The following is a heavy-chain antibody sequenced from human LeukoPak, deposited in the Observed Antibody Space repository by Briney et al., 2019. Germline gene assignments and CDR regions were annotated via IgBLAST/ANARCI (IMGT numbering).Heavy chain of an antibody. CDR1: GFTFSSYG. D-gene: IGHD1-14*01. J-gene: IGHJ4*02. V-gene: IGHV3-7*01. Sequence: GGSLRLSCAASGFTFSSYGMHCVRESPGQGLEWVANINQDGRDKYYMDFVKGRFTIPRDNAQHSLYLQLNTLGSEATAVYYFARDFRWTGGYFDYWGQGTLVTVSS. CDR3: ARDFRWTGGYFDY. CDR2: INQDGRDK.